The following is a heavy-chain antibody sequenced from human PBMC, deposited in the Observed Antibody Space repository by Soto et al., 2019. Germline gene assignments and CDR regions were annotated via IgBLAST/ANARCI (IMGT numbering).Heavy chain of an antibody. CDR2: IHPGNSNT. J-gene: IGHJ4*02. V-gene: IGHV5-51*01. CDR1: GYSFTNYL. CDR3: ARLSDVGLASSFDY. Sequence: GESLNISCNGSGYSFTNYLIGWVRQMPGTGLEWMGIIHPGNSNTRYSPSFQGQVTMSADKSISTAYLQWSSLRASDTAIYYCARLSDVGLASSFDYWGQGSQVTVSS.